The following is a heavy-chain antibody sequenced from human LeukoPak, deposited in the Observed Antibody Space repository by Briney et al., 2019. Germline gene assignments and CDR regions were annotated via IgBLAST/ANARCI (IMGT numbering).Heavy chain of an antibody. CDR3: ASTTYYYDSSGYYFLDY. Sequence: SETLSLTCTVSGDSISSYYWSWIRQPAGKGLECIGRIYTSGSTNYNPSLKNRVTMSVDTSKNQFSLKLSSVTAADTAVYYCASTTYYYDSSGYYFLDYWGQGTLVTVSS. J-gene: IGHJ4*02. CDR2: IYTSGST. V-gene: IGHV4-4*07. CDR1: GDSISSYY. D-gene: IGHD3-22*01.